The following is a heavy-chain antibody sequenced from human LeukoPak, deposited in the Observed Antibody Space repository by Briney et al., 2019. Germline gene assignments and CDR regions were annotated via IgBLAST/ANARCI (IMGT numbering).Heavy chain of an antibody. D-gene: IGHD3-16*01. J-gene: IGHJ6*03. CDR1: GGSISSYY. V-gene: IGHV4-4*07. CDR3: ARERDWGYYYYMDV. Sequence: SETLSLTCTVSGGSISSYYWSWIRQPAGKGLDWIGRIYSSGSTNYNPSLKSRVTMSVDTFKNQFSLKLSSVTAADTAVYYCARERDWGYYYYMDVWGKGTTVTVSS. CDR2: IYSSGST.